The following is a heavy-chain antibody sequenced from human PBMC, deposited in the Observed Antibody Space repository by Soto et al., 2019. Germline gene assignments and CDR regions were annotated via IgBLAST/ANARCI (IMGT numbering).Heavy chain of an antibody. J-gene: IGHJ4*02. Sequence: ASVKVSCKASGYTFTSYYINWVRQAPGQGLEWMGIINPSGGSTAYAQKFQGGVTMTRDMSTSTVYMELSSLRSEDTAVYYCAREDDYLWGNYSQFDYWRQGTLVTVSS. V-gene: IGHV1-46*01. CDR2: INPSGGST. CDR1: GYTFTSYY. CDR3: AREDDYLWGNYSQFDY. D-gene: IGHD3-16*01.